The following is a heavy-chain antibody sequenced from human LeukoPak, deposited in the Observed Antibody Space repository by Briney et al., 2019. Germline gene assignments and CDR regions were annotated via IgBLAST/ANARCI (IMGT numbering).Heavy chain of an antibody. CDR3: AKQGRDWLRDYYYYMDV. CDR1: GFTFSSYE. J-gene: IGHJ6*03. D-gene: IGHD3-9*01. V-gene: IGHV3-48*03. Sequence: GGSLRLSCAASGFTFSSYEMNWVRQAPGKGLEWVSYISSSGSTIYYADSVKGRFTISRDNSRNTLYLQMNSLRAEDTAVYYCAKQGRDWLRDYYYYMDVWGKGTTVTISS. CDR2: ISSSGSTI.